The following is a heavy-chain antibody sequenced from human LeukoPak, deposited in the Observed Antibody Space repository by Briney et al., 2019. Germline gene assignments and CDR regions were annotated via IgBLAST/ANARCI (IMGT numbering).Heavy chain of an antibody. CDR2: ISYDGSNK. CDR1: GFTFSSYA. J-gene: IGHJ6*02. D-gene: IGHD6-13*01. V-gene: IGHV3-30-3*01. CDR3: AREWSGQYSSSREGMLDYYGMDV. Sequence: GGSLRLSCAASGFTFSSYAMHWVRQAPGKGLEWVAVISYDGSNKYYADSVKGRFTISRDNSKNTLYLQMNSLRAEDTAVYYCAREWSGQYSSSREGMLDYYGMDVWGQGTTVTVSS.